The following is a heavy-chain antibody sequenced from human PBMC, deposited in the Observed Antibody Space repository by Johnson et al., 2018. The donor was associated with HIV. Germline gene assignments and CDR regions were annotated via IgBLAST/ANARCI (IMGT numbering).Heavy chain of an antibody. CDR3: ASPWGRYSISSLDTFDI. CDR1: GFIFSSYA. D-gene: IGHD6-6*01. Sequence: QVQLVESGGGLVQSGGSLRLSCAVSGFIFSSYAMHWVRQAPGKGLEYISTISSNGGTTYYADSVKGRFTVSRDNSKNTLYLQMNSLRAEDTAVYYCASPWGRYSISSLDTFDIWGQGTVVTVSS. J-gene: IGHJ3*02. CDR2: ISSNGGTT. V-gene: IGHV3-64*04.